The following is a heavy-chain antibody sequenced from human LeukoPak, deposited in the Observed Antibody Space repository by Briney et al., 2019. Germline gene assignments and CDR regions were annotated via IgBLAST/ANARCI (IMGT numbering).Heavy chain of an antibody. J-gene: IGHJ6*02. CDR2: IKFDGSDK. CDR3: AKDLAHYDSSGYYQYYYYCGMDV. CDR1: GFTFSNHG. Sequence: PGGSLRLSCAASGFTFSNHGMHWVRQAPGRGLEWVALIKFDGSDKWYADSVKGRFTISRDNSKNTLYLQMNSLRAEDTAVYYCAKDLAHYDSSGYYQYYYYCGMDVWGQGTTVTVSS. V-gene: IGHV3-30*02. D-gene: IGHD3-22*01.